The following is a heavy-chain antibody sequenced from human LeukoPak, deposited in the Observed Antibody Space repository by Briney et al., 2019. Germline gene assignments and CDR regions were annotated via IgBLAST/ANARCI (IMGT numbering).Heavy chain of an antibody. D-gene: IGHD5-12*01. CDR3: TTRLRNHFDY. J-gene: IGHJ4*02. CDR1: GLSFSKYA. V-gene: IGHV3-23*01. Sequence: PGGSLRLSCAASGLSFSKYAMSWVRQAPGKGLEWVLVISASGGSTYFADSVKGRFTISRDDSQNIVYLQMDSLRAEDTALYYCTTRLRNHFDYWGQGTQVTVSS. CDR2: ISASGGST.